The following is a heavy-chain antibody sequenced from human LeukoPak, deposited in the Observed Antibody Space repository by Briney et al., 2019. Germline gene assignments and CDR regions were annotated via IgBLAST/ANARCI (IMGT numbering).Heavy chain of an antibody. J-gene: IGHJ4*02. CDR3: AKGRDCSGGSFLGVDY. V-gene: IGHV3-23*01. D-gene: IGHD2-15*01. Sequence: GGSLRLSCAASGFTFSSYAMSWVRQAPGKGLEWVSSISCSGGSTYYADSVKGRFTISRDNSKNTLYLQMNSLRAEDTAVYYWAKGRDCSGGSFLGVDYGGQGNVVTVTA. CDR1: GFTFSSYA. CDR2: ISCSGGST.